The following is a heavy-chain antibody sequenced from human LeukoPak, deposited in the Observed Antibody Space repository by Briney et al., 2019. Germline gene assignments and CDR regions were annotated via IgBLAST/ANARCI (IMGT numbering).Heavy chain of an antibody. CDR2: INPNGGGT. CDR1: GYTVTGYY. V-gene: IGHV1-2*06. J-gene: IGHJ4*02. CDR3: ARERKITFFGVACDY. D-gene: IGHD3-3*01. Sequence: ASVKVSFKASGYTVTGYYMHWVRQAPGQGLEWMGRINPNGGGTNYAQKFQGRVTMTSDTSISTAYMELSRLRSDDTAVYYCARERKITFFGVACDYWGQGTLVTVSS.